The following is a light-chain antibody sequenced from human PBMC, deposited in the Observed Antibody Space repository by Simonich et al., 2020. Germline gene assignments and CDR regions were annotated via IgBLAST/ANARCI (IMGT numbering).Light chain of an antibody. J-gene: IGKJ4*01. CDR1: QSVSSN. V-gene: IGKV3-15*01. Sequence: EIVMTQSPATLSVSPGARATLSCRASQSVSSNLAWYQQKPGQAPRLLIYGASTRATGIPARFSGSGSGTEFTLTTSSMQSEDVAVYYCQQYNNWPPLTVGGGTKVEIK. CDR3: QQYNNWPPLT. CDR2: GAS.